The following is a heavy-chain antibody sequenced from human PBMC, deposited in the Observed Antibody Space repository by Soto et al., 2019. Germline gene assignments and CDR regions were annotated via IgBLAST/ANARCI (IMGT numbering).Heavy chain of an antibody. J-gene: IGHJ6*02. CDR2: INPNNGGT. CDR1: GCTSTRYS. V-gene: IGHV1-46*01. CDR3: ASRVYADFDL. D-gene: IGHD3-16*01. Sequence: QVQLVQSGAAVMKPGASVKVSCKASGCTSTRYSVHWVRQAPGQGPEWMGRINPNNGGTNYAQEFQGRVTMTRDTSTTTVYMDLSSLRSEDTAVYYCASRVYADFDLWGQGTTVTVS.